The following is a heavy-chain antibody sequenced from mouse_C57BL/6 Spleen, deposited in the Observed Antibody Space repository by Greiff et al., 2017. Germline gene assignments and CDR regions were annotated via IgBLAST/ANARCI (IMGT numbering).Heavy chain of an antibody. J-gene: IGHJ4*01. CDR3: ARKGIYYGSSYDYAMDY. CDR1: GYTFTDYY. V-gene: IGHV1-77*01. Sequence: QVQLQQSGAELVKPGASVKISCKASGYTFTDYYINWVKQRPGQGLEWIGKIGPGSGSTYYNEKFKGKATLTADKSSSTAYMQLSSLTSEDSAVYFCARKGIYYGSSYDYAMDYWGQGTSVTVSS. D-gene: IGHD1-1*01. CDR2: IGPGSGST.